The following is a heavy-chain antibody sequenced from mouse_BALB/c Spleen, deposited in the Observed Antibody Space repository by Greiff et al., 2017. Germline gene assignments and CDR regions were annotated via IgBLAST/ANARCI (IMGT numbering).Heavy chain of an antibody. Sequence: QVQLQQPGAELVKPGASVKMSCKASGYTFTSYNMHWVKQTPGQGLEWIGAIYPGNGDTSYNQKFKGKATLTADKSSSTAYMQLSSLTSEDSAVYYCARRPYYDYDGFAYWGQGTLVIVSA. D-gene: IGHD2-4*01. CDR1: GYTFTSYN. CDR2: IYPGNGDT. V-gene: IGHV1-12*01. J-gene: IGHJ3*01. CDR3: ARRPYYDYDGFAY.